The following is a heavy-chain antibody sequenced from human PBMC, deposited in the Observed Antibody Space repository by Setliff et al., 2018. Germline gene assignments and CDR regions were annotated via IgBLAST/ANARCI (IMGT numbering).Heavy chain of an antibody. V-gene: IGHV3-7*01. Sequence: GGSLRLSCAASGFTFSSYWMSWVRQAPGKGLEWVANIKEDGSEKYYVDSVKGRFTISRDNAKNALYLQMNSLRAEDTAVYCCATAYITGWYPSYFNYWGQGTLVTVSS. CDR2: IKEDGSEK. J-gene: IGHJ4*02. CDR3: ATAYITGWYPSYFNY. D-gene: IGHD6-19*01. CDR1: GFTFSSYW.